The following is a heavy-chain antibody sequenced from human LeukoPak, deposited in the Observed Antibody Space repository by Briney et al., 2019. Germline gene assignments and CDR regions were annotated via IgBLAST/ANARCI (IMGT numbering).Heavy chain of an antibody. J-gene: IGHJ4*02. CDR3: AVLVVVAATPFDY. Sequence: ASVKVSCKASGGTFSSYAISWVRQAPGQGLEWMGGIVSIFGTANYAQKFQGRVTITADESTSTAYMELSSLRSEDTAVYYCAVLVVVAATPFDYWGQGTLVTVSS. D-gene: IGHD2-15*01. V-gene: IGHV1-69*13. CDR1: GGTFSSYA. CDR2: IVSIFGTA.